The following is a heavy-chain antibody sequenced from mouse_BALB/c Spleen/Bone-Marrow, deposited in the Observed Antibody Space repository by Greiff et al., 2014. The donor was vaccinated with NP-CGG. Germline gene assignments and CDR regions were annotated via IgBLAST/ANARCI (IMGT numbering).Heavy chain of an antibody. CDR1: GFNIKDTY. J-gene: IGHJ3*01. D-gene: IGHD1-1*01. CDR2: IDPAKGNT. Sequence: VQLQQSGAELVKPGASVKLSCTPSGFNIKDTYIHWVKQRPEQGLEWIGRIDPAKGNTKFVPKFQGKATVTADTSSNTAYLHLSSLTSEDTAVYYCTRSGGYYDGAWFAYWGQGTLVTVSA. CDR3: TRSGGYYDGAWFAY. V-gene: IGHV14-3*02.